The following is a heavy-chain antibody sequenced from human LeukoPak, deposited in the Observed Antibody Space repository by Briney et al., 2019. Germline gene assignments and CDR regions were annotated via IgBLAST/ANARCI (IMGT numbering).Heavy chain of an antibody. Sequence: GGSLRLSCAASGFTFRSYDMHWVRRATGKGLEWVPGIGTAGEIYYPGSVKGRFTISRENAKNSLYLQMNSLRAGDTAVNYCAREKGSGYWWGQGTLVTVSS. CDR3: AREKGSGYW. D-gene: IGHD3-22*01. V-gene: IGHV3-13*01. CDR1: GFTFRSYD. J-gene: IGHJ4*02. CDR2: IGTAGEI.